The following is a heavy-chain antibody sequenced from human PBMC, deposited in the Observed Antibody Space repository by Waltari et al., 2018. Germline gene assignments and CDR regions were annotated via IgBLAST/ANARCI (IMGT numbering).Heavy chain of an antibody. CDR2: IYSGGGT. CDR3: GNIGAFDI. J-gene: IGHJ3*02. Sequence: EVQLVESGGGLIQPGGSLRISCAASGFTVSNNYITWVRQAPGKGLEWVSVIYSGGGTYYADSVRGRFTISRDKVKNTVYLQMNSLRAEDTVVYYCGNIGAFDIWGQGTMVTVSS. V-gene: IGHV3-53*01. D-gene: IGHD5-12*01. CDR1: GFTVSNNY.